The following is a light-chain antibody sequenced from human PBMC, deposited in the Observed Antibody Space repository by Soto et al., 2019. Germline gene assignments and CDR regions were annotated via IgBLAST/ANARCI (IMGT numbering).Light chain of an antibody. Sequence: QSALAQPPSASGSRGQSVTISCTGTSSDVGGYNYVSWYQQYPGRAPKLMIYEVTKRPSGVPDRFSGSKSGNTASLTVSGLQAEDEADYYCSSYAASNNFYFVFGGGTKVTVL. CDR2: EVT. V-gene: IGLV2-8*01. CDR1: SSDVGGYNY. J-gene: IGLJ3*02. CDR3: SSYAASNNFYFV.